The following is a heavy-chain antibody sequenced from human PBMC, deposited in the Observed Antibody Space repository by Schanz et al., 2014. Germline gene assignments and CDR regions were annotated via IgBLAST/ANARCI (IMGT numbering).Heavy chain of an antibody. CDR3: ARGSITMVRGGDVGAFDI. CDR1: GFTFSSYG. J-gene: IGHJ3*02. V-gene: IGHV3-33*08. CDR2: ISYDGSSK. D-gene: IGHD3-10*01. Sequence: QVQLVESGGGVVQPGRSRRLSCEASGFTFSSYGMHWVRQAPGKGLEWVAVISYDGSSKNHADSVQGRFTISRDNSKNALYLQMDSLRAEDTAVYYCARGSITMVRGGDVGAFDIWGQGTMVTGSS.